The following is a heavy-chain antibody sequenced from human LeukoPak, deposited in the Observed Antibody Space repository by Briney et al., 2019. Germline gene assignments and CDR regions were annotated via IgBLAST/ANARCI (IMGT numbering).Heavy chain of an antibody. V-gene: IGHV3-23*01. J-gene: IGHJ4*02. D-gene: IGHD5-12*01. CDR3: AKSDGYDSYFDY. Sequence: GGSLRLSCAASGFTFSSYAMSWVRQAPGKGLEWVSAISGSGGSTYYADSVKGRFTISRGNSKNTLYLQMNSLRAEDTAVYYCAKSDGYDSYFDYWGQGTLVTVSS. CDR2: ISGSGGST. CDR1: GFTFSSYA.